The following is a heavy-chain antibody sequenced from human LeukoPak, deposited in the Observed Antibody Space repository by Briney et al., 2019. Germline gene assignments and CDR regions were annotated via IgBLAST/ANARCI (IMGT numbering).Heavy chain of an antibody. CDR1: GYTFTGYY. V-gene: IGHV1-18*04. CDR2: ISAYNGNT. D-gene: IGHD4-23*01. J-gene: IGHJ4*02. CDR3: ARNTVVTEGAVDY. Sequence: VASVKVSCKASGYTFTGYYMHWVRQAPGQGLEWMGWISAYNGNTNYAQKLQGRVTMTTDTSTSTAYMELRSLRSDDTAVYYCARNTVVTEGAVDYWGQGTLVTVSS.